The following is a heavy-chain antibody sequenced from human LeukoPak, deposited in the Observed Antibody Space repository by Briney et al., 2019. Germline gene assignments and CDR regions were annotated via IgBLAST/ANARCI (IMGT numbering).Heavy chain of an antibody. CDR3: AGGGHTYSYFPKPWDY. D-gene: IGHD5-18*01. Sequence: ASVKVSCKASGYSFTSYYMHWVRQAPGQGLEWMGIINPSDGTTNYAQKFQGRVTMTRDMSTTTVYVELSSLKSDDTAVYYCAGGGHTYSYFPKPWDYWGQGTLVTVSS. CDR1: GYSFTSYY. J-gene: IGHJ4*02. V-gene: IGHV1-46*01. CDR2: INPSDGTT.